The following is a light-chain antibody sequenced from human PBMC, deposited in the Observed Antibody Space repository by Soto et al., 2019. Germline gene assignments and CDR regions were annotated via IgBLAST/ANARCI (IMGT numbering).Light chain of an antibody. J-gene: IGLJ2*01. Sequence: QSALTQPASVSGSPGQSITISCTGSSSDVGGYNYVSWYQQHQTGNAPILMNYDISNRPSGVSNRFSGSKSGNTASLTISGLQAEDEADYCCGSYTASSAEVFGGGTKLTVL. CDR2: DIS. V-gene: IGLV2-14*03. CDR1: SSDVGGYNY. CDR3: GSYTASSAEV.